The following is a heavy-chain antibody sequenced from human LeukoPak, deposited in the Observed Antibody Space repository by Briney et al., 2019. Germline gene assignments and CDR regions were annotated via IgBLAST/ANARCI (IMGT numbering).Heavy chain of an antibody. J-gene: IGHJ4*02. CDR2: ISYDGSNK. CDR3: ARDSPPDN. CDR1: GFTFSSYG. V-gene: IGHV3-30*03. Sequence: GRSLRLSCAASGFTFSSYGMHWVRQAPGKGLEWVAVISYDGSNKYYADSVKGRFTISRDNAKNSLYLQMDSLRAEDTAVYYCARDSPPDNWGQGTLVTVSS.